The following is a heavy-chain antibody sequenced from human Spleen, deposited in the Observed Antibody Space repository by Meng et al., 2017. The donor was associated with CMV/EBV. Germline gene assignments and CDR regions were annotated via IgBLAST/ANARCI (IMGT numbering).Heavy chain of an antibody. D-gene: IGHD1-1*01. CDR2: INSDGSST. J-gene: IGHJ6*02. CDR1: GFTFSNDYW. CDR3: AREMVQLERHGLDV. Sequence: GGSLRLSCETSGFTFSNDYWMHWVRQAPGKGLVWVSRINSDGSSTSYADSVKGRFTISRDNAKNTLYLQMNSLRAEDTTVYYCAREMVQLERHGLDVWGQGTTVTVSS. V-gene: IGHV3-74*01.